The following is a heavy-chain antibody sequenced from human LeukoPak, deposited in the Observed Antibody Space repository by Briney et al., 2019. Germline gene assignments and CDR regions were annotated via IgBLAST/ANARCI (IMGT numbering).Heavy chain of an antibody. Sequence: PGGSLRLSCAASGFTFSSYAMHWVRQAPGKGLEWVAVISYDGCNKYYAVSVEGRFTISRDNSKNTLYLQMNSLRAEDTAVYYCARPPGYSSSWGQGTLVTVSS. D-gene: IGHD6-13*01. V-gene: IGHV3-30-3*01. J-gene: IGHJ4*02. CDR3: ARPPGYSSS. CDR2: ISYDGCNK. CDR1: GFTFSSYA.